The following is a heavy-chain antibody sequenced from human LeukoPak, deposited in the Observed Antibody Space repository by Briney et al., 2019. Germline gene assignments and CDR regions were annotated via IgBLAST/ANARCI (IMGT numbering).Heavy chain of an antibody. CDR3: ARAIASLVYSSSWSFDY. Sequence: SETLSLTCAVYGGSFSGYYWSWIRQPPGKGLEWIGEINHSGSTNYNPSLKSRVTMSVDTSKNQFSLKMSSVTAADTAVYYCARAIASLVYSSSWSFDYWGQGTLLTVSS. V-gene: IGHV4-34*01. CDR2: INHSGST. J-gene: IGHJ4*02. D-gene: IGHD6-13*01. CDR1: GGSFSGYY.